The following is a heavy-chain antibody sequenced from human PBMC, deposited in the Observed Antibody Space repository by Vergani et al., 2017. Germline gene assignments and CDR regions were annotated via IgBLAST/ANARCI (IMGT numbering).Heavy chain of an antibody. CDR2: IIPIFGTA. Sequence: QVQLVQSGAEVKKPGSSVKVSCKASGGTFSSYAISWVRQAPGQGLEWMGRIIPIFGTANYAQKFQGRVTITADESTSTAYMELSSLRSGDTAVYYCARVVDYEPYYYYGMDVWGQGTTVTVSS. J-gene: IGHJ6*02. V-gene: IGHV1-69*18. CDR1: GGTFSSYA. D-gene: IGHD4-17*01. CDR3: ARVVDYEPYYYYGMDV.